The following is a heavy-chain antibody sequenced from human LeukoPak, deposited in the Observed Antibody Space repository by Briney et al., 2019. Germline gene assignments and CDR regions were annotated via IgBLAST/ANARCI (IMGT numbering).Heavy chain of an antibody. Sequence: GGSLRLSCAASGFTVSSNFMTWVRQAPGKGLEWVSIIYSGGSTYYADSVKGRFTISRDNSKNTLYLQMNSLRAEDTAVYYCATNNGANSKNYYYFYMDVWGKGTTVTISS. CDR2: IYSGGST. V-gene: IGHV3-66*01. CDR3: ATNNGANSKNYYYFYMDV. D-gene: IGHD4-23*01. J-gene: IGHJ6*03. CDR1: GFTVSSNF.